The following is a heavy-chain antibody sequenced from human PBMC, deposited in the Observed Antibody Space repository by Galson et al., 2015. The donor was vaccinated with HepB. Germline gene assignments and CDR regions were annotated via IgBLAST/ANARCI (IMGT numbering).Heavy chain of an antibody. CDR2: VSARNGNT. CDR3: AREYCSGGRCYGPDY. V-gene: IGHV1-18*01. CDR1: GYTFTTFG. D-gene: IGHD2-15*01. Sequence: SVKVSCKASGYTFTTFGISWVRQAPGQGLEWMGWVSARNGNTNSARKVQDRVTMTTDTSTSTAYMELRGLRSDDTAVYCCAREYCSGGRCYGPDYWGQGTLVTVSS. J-gene: IGHJ4*02.